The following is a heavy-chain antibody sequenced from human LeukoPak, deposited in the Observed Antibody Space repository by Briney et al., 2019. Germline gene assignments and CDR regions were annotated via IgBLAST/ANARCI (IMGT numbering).Heavy chain of an antibody. CDR1: GGTFSSYA. CDR3: ARVLSGRTVWSPYYYYYMDV. V-gene: IGHV1-69*13. J-gene: IGHJ6*03. Sequence: ASVKVSCKASGGTFSSYAISWVRQAPGQGLEWMGGIIPIFGTANYAQKFQGRVTITADESTTTAYMELSNLRSEDTAVYYCARVLSGRTVWSPYYYYYMDVWGKGTTVTISS. CDR2: IIPIFGTA. D-gene: IGHD2-8*02.